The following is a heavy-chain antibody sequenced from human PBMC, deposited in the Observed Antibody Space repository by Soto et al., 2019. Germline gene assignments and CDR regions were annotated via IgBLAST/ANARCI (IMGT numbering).Heavy chain of an antibody. CDR2: ISRSSSNI. V-gene: IGHV3-48*02. Sequence: EVQLVESGGGLVQPGGSLRLSCAASGFTFSSYSMNWVRQAPGKGLQWVSYISRSSSNIYYADSVKGRFTISRDNAKNSLYLQMNTLTDEDTAVYYSARAGTSLGYCSSTSCYEFDYWGQGTLVTVSS. CDR1: GFTFSSYS. D-gene: IGHD2-2*01. J-gene: IGHJ4*02. CDR3: ARAGTSLGYCSSTSCYEFDY.